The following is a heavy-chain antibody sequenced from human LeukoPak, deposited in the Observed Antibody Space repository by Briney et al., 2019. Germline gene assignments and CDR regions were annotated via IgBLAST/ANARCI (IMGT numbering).Heavy chain of an antibody. J-gene: IGHJ4*02. V-gene: IGHV3-53*01. Sequence: GGSLRLSYAASGFTVSSNYMSWVRQAPGKGLEWVSVIYSGGSTYYADSVKGRFTIPRDNSKNTLYLQMNSLRAEDTAVYYCAKGGIVEPYWGQGTLVTVSS. CDR3: AKGGIVEPY. D-gene: IGHD1-26*01. CDR1: GFTVSSNY. CDR2: IYSGGST.